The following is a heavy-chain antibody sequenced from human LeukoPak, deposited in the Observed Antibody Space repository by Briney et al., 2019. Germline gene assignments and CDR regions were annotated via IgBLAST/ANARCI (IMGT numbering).Heavy chain of an antibody. Sequence: GGSLRLSCAASGFTFSSYGMHWVRQAPGKGLEWAAVIWYDGSNKYYVDSVQGRFTISRDNSKNTLYLQMSSLRAEDTAVYYCARGDYYDSSGYYFPDAFDIWGQGTMVTVSS. V-gene: IGHV3-33*01. D-gene: IGHD3-22*01. J-gene: IGHJ3*02. CDR1: GFTFSSYG. CDR2: IWYDGSNK. CDR3: ARGDYYDSSGYYFPDAFDI.